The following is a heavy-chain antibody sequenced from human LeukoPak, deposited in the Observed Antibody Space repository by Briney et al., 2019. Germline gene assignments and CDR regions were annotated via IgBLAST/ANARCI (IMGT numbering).Heavy chain of an antibody. CDR1: GFTFSNYW. Sequence: PGGSLRLSCAAPGFTFSNYWMSWVRQAPGKGLEWVANIKQDRSEKYYVDSVKGRFTISRDNAKNTLYLQMNSLRVEDTSVYYCARDYYMGIVDQWGQGTRVTVSS. CDR2: IKQDRSEK. D-gene: IGHD3-22*01. J-gene: IGHJ5*02. V-gene: IGHV3-7*01. CDR3: ARDYYMGIVDQ.